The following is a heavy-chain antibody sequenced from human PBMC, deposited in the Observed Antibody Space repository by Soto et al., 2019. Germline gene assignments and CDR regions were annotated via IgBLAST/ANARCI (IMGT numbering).Heavy chain of an antibody. Sequence: HPGGSLRLSCAASGFTFSSYGMHWIRQAPGKGLEWVAVISYDGSNKYYADSVKGRFTISRDNSKNTLYLQMNSLRAEDTAVYYCAKLMTTVTTLTYWGQRTLVTVSS. CDR2: ISYDGSNK. D-gene: IGHD4-17*01. V-gene: IGHV3-30*18. J-gene: IGHJ4*02. CDR3: AKLMTTVTTLTY. CDR1: GFTFSSYG.